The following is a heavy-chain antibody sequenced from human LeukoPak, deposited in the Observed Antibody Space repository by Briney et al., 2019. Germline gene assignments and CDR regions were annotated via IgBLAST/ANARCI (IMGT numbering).Heavy chain of an antibody. CDR3: ARGSGYYDSSGYYNWFDP. CDR2: IWYDGSNK. CDR1: GFTFSSYG. D-gene: IGHD3-22*01. Sequence: GGSLRLSCAASGFTFSSYGMHWVRQAPGKGLEGVAVIWYDGSNKYYADSVKGRFTISRDNSKNTLYLQMNSLRAEDTAVYYCARGSGYYDSSGYYNWFDPWGQGTLVTVSS. J-gene: IGHJ5*02. V-gene: IGHV3-33*08.